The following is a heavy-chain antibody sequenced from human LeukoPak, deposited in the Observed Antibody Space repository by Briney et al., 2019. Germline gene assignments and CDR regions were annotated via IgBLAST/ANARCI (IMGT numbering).Heavy chain of an antibody. J-gene: IGHJ4*02. Sequence: PSETLSLTCAVYGGSFSDYYWSWIRQPPGKGLEWIGNIYYSGSTNYNPSLKSRVTISVDTSKNQFSLKLSSVTAADTAVYYCARQGIVVVTNFDYWGQGTLVTVSS. CDR1: GGSFSDYY. CDR3: ARQGIVVVTNFDY. D-gene: IGHD3-22*01. V-gene: IGHV4-59*01. CDR2: IYYSGST.